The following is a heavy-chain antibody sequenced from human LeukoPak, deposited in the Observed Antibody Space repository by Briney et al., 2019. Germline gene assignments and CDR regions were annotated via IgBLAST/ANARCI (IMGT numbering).Heavy chain of an antibody. V-gene: IGHV3-30-3*01. CDR3: ARGPERTGVGARYYYDMDV. Sequence: GGSLRLSCAASGFTFSSYAMQWVRQAPGKGLEWVAVISYDGSNKYYADSVKGRFTISRDNSQNTLYLQINSLRAEDTAVYYCARGPERTGVGARYYYDMDVWGKGTTVTVSS. D-gene: IGHD2-15*01. J-gene: IGHJ6*04. CDR2: ISYDGSNK. CDR1: GFTFSSYA.